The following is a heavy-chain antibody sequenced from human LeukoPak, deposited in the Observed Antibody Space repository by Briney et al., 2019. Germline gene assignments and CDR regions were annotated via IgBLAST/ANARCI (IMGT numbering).Heavy chain of an antibody. J-gene: IGHJ6*02. CDR2: IYPGDSST. V-gene: IGHV5-51*01. CDR1: GYKFTNYW. CDR3: ATSYSKSSTFYYYGTDV. Sequence: GESLKISCKGSGYKFTNYWIGWVRQMPGKGLEWMGVIYPGDSSTRYSPSFQGQVTISADKSVSTVYLQWRSLKASDTAMYYCATSYSKSSTFYYYGTDVWGQGTTVTVS. D-gene: IGHD6-13*01.